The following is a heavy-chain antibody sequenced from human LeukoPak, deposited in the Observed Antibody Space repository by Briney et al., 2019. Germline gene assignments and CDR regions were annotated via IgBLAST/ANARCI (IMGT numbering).Heavy chain of an antibody. Sequence: PSQTLSLTCTLSGGSVASGSYFWSWIRRPAGKGLVWIGHIYDNGTTNYNPSLRSRVTMSVDTSKSRFSLNLSSVTAADTALYYCATVRTNSFYFDSWGQGTLLTVSS. CDR1: GGSVASGSYF. CDR3: ATVRTNSFYFDS. CDR2: IYDNGTT. J-gene: IGHJ4*02. D-gene: IGHD1-14*01. V-gene: IGHV4-61*09.